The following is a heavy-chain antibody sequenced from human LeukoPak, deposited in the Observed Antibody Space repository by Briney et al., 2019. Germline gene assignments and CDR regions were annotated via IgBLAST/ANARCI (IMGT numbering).Heavy chain of an antibody. CDR1: GGSISSSSYY. J-gene: IGHJ4*02. CDR3: ASLGATTPYFDY. CDR2: IYYNGST. D-gene: IGHD1-26*01. Sequence: SETLSLTCTVSGGSISSSSYYWGWIRQPPGKGLEWIGSIYYNGSTYYNPSLKSRVTISVDTSKNQFSLKLSSVTAADTAVYYCASLGATTPYFDYWGQGTLVTVSS. V-gene: IGHV4-39*01.